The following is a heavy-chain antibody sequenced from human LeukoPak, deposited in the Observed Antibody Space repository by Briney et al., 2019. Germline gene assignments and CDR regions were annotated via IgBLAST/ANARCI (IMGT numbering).Heavy chain of an antibody. CDR2: IYYSGST. CDR1: GGSISSYY. CDR3: ARAHYDILTGYYRGGSYFDY. V-gene: IGHV4-59*01. D-gene: IGHD3-9*01. J-gene: IGHJ4*02. Sequence: SETLSLTCTVSGGSISSYYWSWIRQPPGKGLEWIGYIYYSGSTNYNPSLKSRVTISVDTSKNQFSLKLSSVTAADTAVYYCARAHYDILTGYYRGGSYFDYWGQGTLVTVSS.